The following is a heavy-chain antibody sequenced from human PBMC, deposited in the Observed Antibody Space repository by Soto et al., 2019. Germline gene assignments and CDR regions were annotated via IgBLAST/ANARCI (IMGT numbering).Heavy chain of an antibody. CDR2: ISHSGST. V-gene: IGHV4-34*01. Sequence: SETLSLTCAVYGGSFSGYYWSWIRQPPGKGLEWIGEISHSGSTNYNPSLKSRVTISVDTSKNQFSLKLSSVTAADTAVYYCARGLISAISHWFDPWGQGTLVTVSS. J-gene: IGHJ5*02. D-gene: IGHD5-18*01. CDR3: ARGLISAISHWFDP. CDR1: GGSFSGYY.